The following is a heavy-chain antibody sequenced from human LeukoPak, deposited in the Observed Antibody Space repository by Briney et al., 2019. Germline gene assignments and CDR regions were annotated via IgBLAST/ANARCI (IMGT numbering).Heavy chain of an antibody. CDR2: ISNDGAHI. J-gene: IGHJ4*02. Sequence: GGSLRLSCVASGFTFSAYTMHGVRQTPGKGLEWVAVISNDGAHIGYRDPVRGRFTISRDKSKNTLYLQMNSLRSEDTAVYFCARDRVQIWSYVAIFDYWSQGTLVTVSS. D-gene: IGHD4/OR15-4a*01. CDR3: ARDRVQIWSYVAIFDY. V-gene: IGHV3-30*04. CDR1: GFTFSAYT.